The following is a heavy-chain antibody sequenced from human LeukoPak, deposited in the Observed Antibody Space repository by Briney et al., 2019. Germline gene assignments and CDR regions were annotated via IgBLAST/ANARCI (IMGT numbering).Heavy chain of an antibody. J-gene: IGHJ6*03. CDR1: GFTFSSYA. V-gene: IGHV3-30*04. D-gene: IGHD3-10*01. Sequence: PGGSLRLSCAASGFTFSSYAMHWVRQAPGKGLEWVAVISYDGSNKYYADSVKGRFTISRDNSKNTLYLQMNSLRAEDTAVYYCARDLWDGAGSYYMDVWGKGTTVTVSS. CDR2: ISYDGSNK. CDR3: ARDLWDGAGSYYMDV.